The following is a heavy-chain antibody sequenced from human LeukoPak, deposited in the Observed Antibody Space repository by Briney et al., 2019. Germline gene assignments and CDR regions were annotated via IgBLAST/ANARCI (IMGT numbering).Heavy chain of an antibody. CDR2: INHCGST. J-gene: IGHJ4*02. D-gene: IGHD3-9*01. CDR3: ARGITDYDILTGLVQL. CDR1: GGSFSGYY. V-gene: IGHV4-34*01. Sequence: PSETLSLTCAVYGGSFSGYYWSWIRQPPGKGLEWIGEINHCGSTNYNPSLKSQVTISVDTSKNQFSLKLSSVTAADTAVYYCARGITDYDILTGLVQLWGQGTLVTVSS.